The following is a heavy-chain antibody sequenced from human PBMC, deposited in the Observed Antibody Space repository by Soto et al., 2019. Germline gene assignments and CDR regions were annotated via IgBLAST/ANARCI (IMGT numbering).Heavy chain of an antibody. CDR3: AGDGGAEGSGSYYKGDAFDI. V-gene: IGHV4-31*03. CDR1: GGSISSGGYY. CDR2: IYYSGST. J-gene: IGHJ3*02. D-gene: IGHD3-10*01. Sequence: SETLSLTCTVSGGSISSGGYYWSWIRQHPGKGLEWIGYIYYSGSTYYNPSLKSRVTISVDTSKNQFSLKLSSVTAADTAVYYCAGDGGAEGSGSYYKGDAFDIWGQGTMVTVSS.